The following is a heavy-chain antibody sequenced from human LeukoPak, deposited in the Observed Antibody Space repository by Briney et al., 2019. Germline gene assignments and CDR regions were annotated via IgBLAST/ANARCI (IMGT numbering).Heavy chain of an antibody. CDR3: AKGSGGGYSSGSAFDH. D-gene: IGHD6-19*01. Sequence: PGGSLRLSCAASGFTFSSYAMTWVRQAPGMGLEWVSAMSASGGSTYIADSVKGRFTISRDNSNNTLYLQMNSLRVEDTAVYYCAKGSGGGYSSGSAFDHWGQGTLVTVSS. J-gene: IGHJ4*02. CDR1: GFTFSSYA. V-gene: IGHV3-23*01. CDR2: MSASGGST.